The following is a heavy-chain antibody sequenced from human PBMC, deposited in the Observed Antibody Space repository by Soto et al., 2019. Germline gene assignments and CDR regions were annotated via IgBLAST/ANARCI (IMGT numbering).Heavy chain of an antibody. CDR3: ASRSSSLIYYYYYYGMDV. V-gene: IGHV3-7*01. CDR1: GFTFSSYW. Sequence: PVGSLRLSCAASGFTFSSYWMSWVRQAPGKGLEWVANIKQDGSEKYYVDSVKGRFTISRDNAKNSLYLQMNSLRAEDTAVYYCASRSSSLIYYYYYYGMDVWGQGTTVTVSS. J-gene: IGHJ6*02. CDR2: IKQDGSEK. D-gene: IGHD6-13*01.